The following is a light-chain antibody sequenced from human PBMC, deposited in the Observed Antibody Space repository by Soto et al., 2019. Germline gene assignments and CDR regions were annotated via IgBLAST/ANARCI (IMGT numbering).Light chain of an antibody. V-gene: IGKV1-33*01. CDR2: DAS. CDR1: QDIYTY. Sequence: DIQMTQSPSSLSASVGDRVTITCQASQDIYTYLNWYQQRPGKAPKLLIYDASILETGVPSRFSGSGSGTHFTFNISSLQPEDIATYYCLQCDDLRFTFGPGTTVAIK. J-gene: IGKJ3*01. CDR3: LQCDDLRFT.